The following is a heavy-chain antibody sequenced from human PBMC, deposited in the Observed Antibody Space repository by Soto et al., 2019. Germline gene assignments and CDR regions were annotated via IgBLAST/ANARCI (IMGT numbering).Heavy chain of an antibody. D-gene: IGHD2-2*01. CDR3: AKDLGYCSSTSCPPDY. CDR2: ISGSGGST. J-gene: IGHJ4*02. CDR1: GFTFSSYA. Sequence: PGGSLRLSCAASGFTFSSYAMSWVRQAPGKGLEWVSAISGSGGSTYYADSVKGRFTISRDNFKNTLYLQMNSLRAEDTAVYYCAKDLGYCSSTSCPPDYGGQGTLVTVSS. V-gene: IGHV3-23*01.